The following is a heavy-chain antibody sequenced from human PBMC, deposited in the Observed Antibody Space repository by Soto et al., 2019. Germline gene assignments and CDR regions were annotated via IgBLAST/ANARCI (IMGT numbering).Heavy chain of an antibody. J-gene: IGHJ5*02. CDR2: ISGSGGST. CDR3: AKKSRYLARNFNWFDP. Sequence: GGSLRLSCAASGFTFSSYAMSWVRQAPGKGLEWVSAISGSGGSTYYADSVKGRFTISRDNSKNTLCLQMNSLRAEDTAVYYCAKKSRYLARNFNWFDPWGQGTLVTVSS. V-gene: IGHV3-23*01. D-gene: IGHD1-7*01. CDR1: GFTFSSYA.